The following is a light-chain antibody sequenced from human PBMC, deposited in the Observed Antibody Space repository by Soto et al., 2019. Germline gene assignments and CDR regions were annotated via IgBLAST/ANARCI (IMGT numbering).Light chain of an antibody. J-gene: IGLJ2*01. V-gene: IGLV2-14*01. CDR2: EVS. Sequence: QSALTQPASVSGSPGQSITISCTGTSSDIGTYNYVSWYQQHPGKAPKFIIYEVSNRPSGVSNRFSGSKSGNTASLTISGLQAEGGGDFYWHSYTTSNPLGVFGGGTKLTVL. CDR1: SSDIGTYNY. CDR3: HSYTTSNPLGV.